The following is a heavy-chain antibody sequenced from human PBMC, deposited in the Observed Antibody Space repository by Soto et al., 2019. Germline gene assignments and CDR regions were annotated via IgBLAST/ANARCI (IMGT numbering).Heavy chain of an antibody. Sequence: PGGSLRLSCAASGFTFSDYYMSWIRQAPGKGLEWVSYISSSSSYTNYADSVKGRFTISRDNAKNSLYLQMNSLRAEDTAVYYCARDAGQLPYYYYYGMDVWGQGTTVTVS. J-gene: IGHJ6*02. D-gene: IGHD6-6*01. V-gene: IGHV3-11*06. CDR1: GFTFSDYY. CDR3: ARDAGQLPYYYYYGMDV. CDR2: ISSSSSYT.